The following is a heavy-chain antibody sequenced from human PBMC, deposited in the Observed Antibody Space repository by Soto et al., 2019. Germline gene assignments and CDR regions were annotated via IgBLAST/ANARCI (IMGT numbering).Heavy chain of an antibody. V-gene: IGHV1-18*01. D-gene: IGHD3-9*01. J-gene: IGHJ6*02. CDR3: AREAVGILRYFSGMDV. CDR1: GYTFTSYA. CDR2: ISAYNGNT. Sequence: GASVKVSCKASGYTFTSYAMHWVRQAPGQRLEWMGWISAYNGNTNYAQKLQGRVTMTTDTSTSTAYMELRSLRSDDTAVYYCAREAVGILRYFSGMDVWGQGTTVTVSS.